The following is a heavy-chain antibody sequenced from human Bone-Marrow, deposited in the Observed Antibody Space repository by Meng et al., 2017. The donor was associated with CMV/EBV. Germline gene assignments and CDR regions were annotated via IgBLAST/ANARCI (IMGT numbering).Heavy chain of an antibody. D-gene: IGHD5-12*01. CDR2: IYPDDSDT. CDR1: GYMFTSYW. Sequence: GGSLRLSCEGSGYMFTSYWIAWVRQMPGKGLEWMGIIYPDDSDTRYSPSFQGQVTISADKSIRTAYLQWRSLKASDTAMYFCARLPISGSTVSWFDPWGQGTLVTFSS. CDR3: ARLPISGSTVSWFDP. J-gene: IGHJ5*02. V-gene: IGHV5-51*01.